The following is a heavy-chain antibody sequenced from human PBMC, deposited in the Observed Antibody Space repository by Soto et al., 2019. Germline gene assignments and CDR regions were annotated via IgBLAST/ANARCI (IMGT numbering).Heavy chain of an antibody. J-gene: IGHJ5*02. CDR3: ARGLYEAYYYDSSGFNWFDP. D-gene: IGHD3-22*01. CDR2: IYYSGST. CDR1: GGSISSGDYY. Sequence: SETLSLTCTVSGGSISSGDYYWSWIRQPPGKGLEWIGYIYYSGSTYYNPSLKSRVTISVDTSKNQFSLKLSSVTAADTAVYYCARGLYEAYYYDSSGFNWFDPWGQGTLVTVSS. V-gene: IGHV4-30-4*01.